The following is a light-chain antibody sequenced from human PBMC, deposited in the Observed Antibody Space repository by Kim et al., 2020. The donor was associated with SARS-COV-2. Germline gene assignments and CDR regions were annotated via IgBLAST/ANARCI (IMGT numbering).Light chain of an antibody. CDR1: SGSDSTSYY. V-gene: IGLV8-61*01. J-gene: IGLJ3*02. Sequence: GGTVTLTGGLSSGSDSTSYYPSWYQQTPGQAPRTLIYSTNTRSSGVPDRFSGSILGNKAALTITGAQADDESDYYCVLYMGSGIWVFGGGTQLTVL. CDR2: STN. CDR3: VLYMGSGIWV.